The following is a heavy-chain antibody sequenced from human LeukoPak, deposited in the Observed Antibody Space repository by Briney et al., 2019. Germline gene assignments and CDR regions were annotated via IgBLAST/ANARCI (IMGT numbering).Heavy chain of an antibody. Sequence: ASVKVSCKASGYTFTSYDINWVRQATGQGLEWMGWMNPNSGNTGYAQKFQGRVTMTRNTSISTAYMELSSLRSEDTAVYYCAREEERITMVRGVSFSGYYYMDVWGKGTTVTISS. V-gene: IGHV1-8*01. CDR2: MNPNSGNT. J-gene: IGHJ6*03. D-gene: IGHD3-10*01. CDR1: GYTFTSYD. CDR3: AREEERITMVRGVSFSGYYYMDV.